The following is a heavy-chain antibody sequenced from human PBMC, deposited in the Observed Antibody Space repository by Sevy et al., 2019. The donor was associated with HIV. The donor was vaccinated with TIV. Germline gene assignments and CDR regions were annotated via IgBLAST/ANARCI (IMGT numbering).Heavy chain of an antibody. CDR1: GFTFNTYA. CDR2: ISYDGSTK. D-gene: IGHD1-1*01. V-gene: IGHV3-30-3*01. J-gene: IGHJ4*02. CDR3: AIDGGYTFNWDLGCY. Sequence: GGSLRLSCAASGFTFNTYAMHWVRQAPGKGLEWVAVISYDGSTKYYADSVKGRFTFSRDNSKNTLYLQMNSLRVEDTAVYYCAIDGGYTFNWDLGCYWGQGTLVTVSS.